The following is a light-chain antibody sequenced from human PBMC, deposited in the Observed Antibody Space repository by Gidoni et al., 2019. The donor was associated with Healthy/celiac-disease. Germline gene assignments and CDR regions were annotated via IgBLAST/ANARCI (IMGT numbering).Light chain of an antibody. CDR1: QSVSSN. CDR2: GAS. Sequence: IMITQSQATLSVSPGERATLSCRASQSVSSNLAWYQQKPGQAPRLRIYGASTRATGIKARFSGSGSGTEFTLTISSLQSEDFAVYYCQQYNNWPPYTFGQGTKLEIK. J-gene: IGKJ2*01. V-gene: IGKV3-15*01. CDR3: QQYNNWPPYT.